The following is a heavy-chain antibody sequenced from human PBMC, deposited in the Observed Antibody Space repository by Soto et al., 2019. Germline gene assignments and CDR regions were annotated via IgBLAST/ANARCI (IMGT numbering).Heavy chain of an antibody. V-gene: IGHV3-23*01. J-gene: IGHJ3*01. CDR1: GFTFSSYA. CDR3: ATNYQEPSDDAFDV. Sequence: DVQLLESGGGLVQPGGSVRLSCAASGFTFSSYAMSWVRQAPGKGLEWVSAISGNGADTSYADSVRGRFTISRDNAKNSLYLQMNDLSAEDTAVYYCATNYQEPSDDAFDVWGQGTMVIVSS. CDR2: ISGNGADT. D-gene: IGHD2-2*01.